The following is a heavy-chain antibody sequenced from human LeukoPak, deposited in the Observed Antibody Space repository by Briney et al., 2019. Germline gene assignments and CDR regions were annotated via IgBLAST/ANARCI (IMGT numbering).Heavy chain of an antibody. D-gene: IGHD3-22*01. CDR3: AKDTDYDSSGGFDY. CDR2: ISWNSGSI. CDR1: GFTFDDYA. Sequence: GGSLRLSCAASGFTFDDYAMHWVRQAPGKGLEWVSGISWNSGSIGYADSVKGRFTISRDNAKNSLYLQMNSLRAEDMALYYCAKDTDYDSSGGFDYWGQETLVTVSS. J-gene: IGHJ4*02. V-gene: IGHV3-9*03.